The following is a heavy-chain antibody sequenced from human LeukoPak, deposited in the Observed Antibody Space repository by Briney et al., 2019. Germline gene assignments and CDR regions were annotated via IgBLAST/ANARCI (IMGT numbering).Heavy chain of an antibody. J-gene: IGHJ4*02. CDR2: IYHSGST. D-gene: IGHD2-21*02. Sequence: SETLSLTCTVSGGSISSSNWWSWVRQPPGKGLEWIGEIYHSGSTNYNPSLKSRVTISVDKSKNQFSLKLSSVTAADTAVYYCARASPNDPVVTAIRGGDYFDYWGQGTLVTVSS. V-gene: IGHV4-4*02. CDR3: ARASPNDPVVTAIRGGDYFDY. CDR1: GGSISSSNW.